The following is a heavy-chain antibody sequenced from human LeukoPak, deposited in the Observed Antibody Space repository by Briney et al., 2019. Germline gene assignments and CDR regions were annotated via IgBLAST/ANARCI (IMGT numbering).Heavy chain of an antibody. CDR2: ISSSGSTI. V-gene: IGHV3-48*03. D-gene: IGHD6-13*01. CDR3: AREESGIAAAAPDY. J-gene: IGHJ4*02. Sequence: GGSLRLSCAASGFTFSSYEMNWVRQAPGKGLEWVSYISSSGSTIYYADSVKGRFTISRDNAKNTLYLQMNSLRAEDTAVYYCAREESGIAAAAPDYWGQGALVTVSS. CDR1: GFTFSSYE.